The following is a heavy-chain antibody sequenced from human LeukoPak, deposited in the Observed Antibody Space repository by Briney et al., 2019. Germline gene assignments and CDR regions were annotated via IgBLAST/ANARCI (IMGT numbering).Heavy chain of an antibody. J-gene: IGHJ4*02. CDR2: IYHSGST. CDR3: ARLRRVGATPFDY. CDR1: GYSISSNYY. V-gene: IGHV4-38-2*02. D-gene: IGHD1-26*01. Sequence: SETLSLTCTVSGYSISSNYYWGWIRQPPGKGLEWIGSIYHSGSTYYNPSLKSRVTISVDTSKNQFSLKLSSVTAADTAVYYCARLRRVGATPFDYWGQGTLVTVSS.